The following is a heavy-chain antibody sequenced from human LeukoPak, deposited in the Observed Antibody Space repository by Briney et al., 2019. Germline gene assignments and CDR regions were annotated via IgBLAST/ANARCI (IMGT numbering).Heavy chain of an antibody. CDR3: ARDRSPSVIAVAGH. Sequence: ASVKVSCKASGYTFTSYGISWVRKAPGQGLEWMGWISAYNGNTNYAQKLQGRVTMTTDTSTSTAYMELRSLRSDDTAVYYCARDRSPSVIAVAGHWGQGTLVTVSS. CDR2: ISAYNGNT. J-gene: IGHJ4*02. V-gene: IGHV1-18*01. CDR1: GYTFTSYG. D-gene: IGHD6-19*01.